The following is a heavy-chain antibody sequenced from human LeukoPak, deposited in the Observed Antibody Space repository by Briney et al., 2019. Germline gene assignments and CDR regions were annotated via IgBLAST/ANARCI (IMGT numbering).Heavy chain of an antibody. D-gene: IGHD5-18*01. J-gene: IGHJ3*02. Sequence: PSETLSLTCSFSGGPMISSSYYWAWVRQPPGKGLEWIGYIYYSGSTYYNPSLKSRVTISVDTSKNQFSLKLSSVTAADTAVYYCARGVYSYGPPHAFDIWGQGTMVTVSS. CDR2: IYYSGST. CDR3: ARGVYSYGPPHAFDI. CDR1: GGPMISSSYY. V-gene: IGHV4-30-4*08.